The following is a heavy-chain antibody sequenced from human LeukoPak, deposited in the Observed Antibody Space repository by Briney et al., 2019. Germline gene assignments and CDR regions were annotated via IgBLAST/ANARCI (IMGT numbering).Heavy chain of an antibody. CDR2: ISGNGVGT. Sequence: SGGSLRLSCAASGFTLSSYALSWVRHAPGKGLEWVSGISGNGVGTYYADSMRGRFTISRDNSRYTLYLQMNSLRAEDTAIYYCAKMPWYSRGWSIDYWGRGSLVTVSS. J-gene: IGHJ4*02. D-gene: IGHD6-19*01. V-gene: IGHV3-23*01. CDR3: AKMPWYSRGWSIDY. CDR1: GFTLSSYA.